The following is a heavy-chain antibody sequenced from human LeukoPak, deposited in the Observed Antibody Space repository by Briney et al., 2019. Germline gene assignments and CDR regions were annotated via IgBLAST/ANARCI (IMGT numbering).Heavy chain of an antibody. CDR2: INPNSGGT. CDR1: GYTFTSYH. D-gene: IGHD2-15*01. Sequence: GASVKVSCKASGYTFTSYHMHWVRQAPGQGLEWMGWINPNSGGTNYAQKFQGRVTMTRDTSISTAYMELSRLRSDDTAVYYCARGDCSGGSCYSGYDWFDPWGQGTLVTVSS. V-gene: IGHV1-2*02. CDR3: ARGDCSGGSCYSGYDWFDP. J-gene: IGHJ5*02.